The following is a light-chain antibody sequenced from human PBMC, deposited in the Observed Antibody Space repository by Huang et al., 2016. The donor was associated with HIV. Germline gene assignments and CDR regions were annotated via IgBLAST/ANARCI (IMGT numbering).Light chain of an antibody. Sequence: DIQMTQSPSSLSTSVGDTVTITCRASPGSGNFFAWYQQKPGKVPKLLIYAAPTLHSGVPSRFAGSGSGTDFTLTISSLQPEDVATYYCQRYNNTPYTFGQGTKLDIK. J-gene: IGKJ2*01. CDR1: PGSGNF. CDR2: AAP. V-gene: IGKV1-27*01. CDR3: QRYNNTPYT.